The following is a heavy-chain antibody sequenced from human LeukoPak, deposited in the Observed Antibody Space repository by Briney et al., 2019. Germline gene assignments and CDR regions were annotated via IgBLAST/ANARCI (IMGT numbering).Heavy chain of an antibody. Sequence: GGSLRLSCKASGFTFSSYWMSWVRQAPGKGLEWVANIKQDGSEKYYVDSVKGRFTISRDNAKNSLYLQMNSLRAEDTAVYYCARAKGYSYGPRFDYWGQGTLVTVSS. V-gene: IGHV3-7*03. CDR2: IKQDGSEK. D-gene: IGHD5-18*01. CDR1: GFTFSSYW. CDR3: ARAKGYSYGPRFDY. J-gene: IGHJ4*02.